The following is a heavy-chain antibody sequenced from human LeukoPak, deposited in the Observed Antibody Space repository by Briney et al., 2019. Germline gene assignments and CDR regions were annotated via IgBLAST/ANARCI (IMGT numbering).Heavy chain of an antibody. Sequence: GGSLRLSCAASGFTFSSYSMNWVRQAPGKGLEWVSSISSSSSCIYYADSVKGRFTISRDNAKNSLYLQMNSLRAEDTAVYYCARTYYYDSSGYSDYWGQGTLVTVSS. CDR1: GFTFSSYS. CDR3: ARTYYYDSSGYSDY. J-gene: IGHJ4*02. CDR2: ISSSSSCI. D-gene: IGHD3-22*01. V-gene: IGHV3-21*01.